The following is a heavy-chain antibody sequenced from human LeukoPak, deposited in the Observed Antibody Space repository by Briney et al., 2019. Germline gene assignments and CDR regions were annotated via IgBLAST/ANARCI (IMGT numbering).Heavy chain of an antibody. CDR1: GYTFSSYW. CDR2: IRYDGSSA. CDR3: VRGTMNAIDQLDY. J-gene: IGHJ4*02. D-gene: IGHD1-1*01. Sequence: GGSLRLSCVVSGYTFSSYWMQWVRQAPGEGLVWASRIRYDGSSAACADSVKGRLTISRDNAKNTLYLQMNSLSAEDTAVYYCVRGTMNAIDQLDYWGQGTLVTVSS. V-gene: IGHV3-74*01.